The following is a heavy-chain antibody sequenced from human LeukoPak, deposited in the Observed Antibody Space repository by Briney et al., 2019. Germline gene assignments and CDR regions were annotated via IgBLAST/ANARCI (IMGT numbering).Heavy chain of an antibody. D-gene: IGHD2-21*02. CDR1: GFTFDDYA. CDR2: ISYNSDTI. V-gene: IGHV3-9*01. CDR3: AKDYCGGDCYSGWYFDL. J-gene: IGHJ2*01. Sequence: GGSLRLSCAASGFTFDDYAMHWVRQAPGKGLEWVSGISYNSDTIAHADSVKGRFTISRDNAKNSLYLQMNSLKAEDTALYYCAKDYCGGDCYSGWYFDLWGRGTLVTVSS.